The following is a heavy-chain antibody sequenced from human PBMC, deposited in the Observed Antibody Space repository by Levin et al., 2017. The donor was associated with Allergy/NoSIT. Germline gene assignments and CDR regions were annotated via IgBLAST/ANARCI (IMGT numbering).Heavy chain of an antibody. CDR1: GFTSSRYW. D-gene: IGHD2-21*02. Sequence: GGSLRLSCAASGFTSSRYWMSWVRQAPGKGLEWVAMIKQDGSEKYYVDSVKGRFTISRDNAKNSLSLQMNSLRAEDTAVYYCARDGDNFLPPFDYWGQGTLVTVSS. CDR2: IKQDGSEK. V-gene: IGHV3-7*04. J-gene: IGHJ4*02. CDR3: ARDGDNFLPPFDY.